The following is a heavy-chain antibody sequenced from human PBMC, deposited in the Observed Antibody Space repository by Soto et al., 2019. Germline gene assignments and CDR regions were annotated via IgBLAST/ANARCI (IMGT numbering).Heavy chain of an antibody. J-gene: IGHJ6*02. V-gene: IGHV1-2*02. CDR2: INPNSGGT. CDR1: GYTFTGYY. D-gene: IGHD3-10*01. CDR3: AREDREYYYYYYGMDV. Sequence: GASVKVCCKASGYTFTGYYMHWVRQAPGQGLEWMGWINPNSGGTNYAQKFQGRVTMTRDTSISTAYMELSRLRSDDTAVYYCAREDREYYYYYYGMDVWGQGTTVTVSS.